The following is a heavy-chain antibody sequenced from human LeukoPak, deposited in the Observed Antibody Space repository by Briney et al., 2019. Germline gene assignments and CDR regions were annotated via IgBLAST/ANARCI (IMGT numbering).Heavy chain of an antibody. CDR1: GGSFSGYY. J-gene: IGHJ5*02. CDR2: INHSGST. CDR3: ARGRRYSSSPRGVWFDP. V-gene: IGHV4-34*01. D-gene: IGHD6-6*01. Sequence: SETLSLTCAVYGGSFSGYYWSWIRPPPGKGQEWIGEINHSGSTNYNPSLKSRVTISVDTSKNQFSLKLSSVTAADTAVYYCARGRRYSSSPRGVWFDPWGQGTLVTVSS.